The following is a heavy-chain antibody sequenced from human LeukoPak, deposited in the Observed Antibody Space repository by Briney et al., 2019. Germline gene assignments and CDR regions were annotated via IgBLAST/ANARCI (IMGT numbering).Heavy chain of an antibody. J-gene: IGHJ4*02. CDR1: GGTFSSYA. Sequence: SVTVSFKASGGTFSSYAISWVRQAPGQGLEWMGGIIPIFGTANYAQKFQGRVTITADKSTSTAYMELSSLRSEDTAVYYCARTSIAVAGTFDYWGQGTLVTVSS. V-gene: IGHV1-69*06. CDR2: IIPIFGTA. CDR3: ARTSIAVAGTFDY. D-gene: IGHD6-19*01.